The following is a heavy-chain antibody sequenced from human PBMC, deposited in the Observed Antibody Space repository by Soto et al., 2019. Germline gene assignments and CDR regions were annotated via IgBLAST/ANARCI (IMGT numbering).Heavy chain of an antibody. Sequence: QVQLQESGPGLVKPSETLSLTCTVSGGSISSYYWSWIRQPPGKGLEWIGYIYYSGSTNYNPSLKSRVTISVDTSKNQFSLELSSVTAADTAVYYCARVGYDILTAPYMGGMDVWGQGTTVTVSS. J-gene: IGHJ6*02. CDR1: GGSISSYY. V-gene: IGHV4-59*01. D-gene: IGHD3-9*01. CDR3: ARVGYDILTAPYMGGMDV. CDR2: IYYSGST.